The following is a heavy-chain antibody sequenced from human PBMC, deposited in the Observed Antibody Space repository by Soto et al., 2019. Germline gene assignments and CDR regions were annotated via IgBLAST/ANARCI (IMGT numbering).Heavy chain of an antibody. CDR2: IFHSGST. Sequence: QVQLQESGPGLVKPSETLSLTCTVSGGSISGGIYYWSWVRQSAGKGLEWIGYIFHSGSTFYNPSLGSRVTISVDMSKNQFSLRLSSVTAADTAVYYCAREIIPLTTDWYFDLWGRGTLVTVSS. J-gene: IGHJ2*01. CDR1: GGSISGGIYY. V-gene: IGHV4-30-4*01. D-gene: IGHD4-17*01. CDR3: AREIIPLTTDWYFDL.